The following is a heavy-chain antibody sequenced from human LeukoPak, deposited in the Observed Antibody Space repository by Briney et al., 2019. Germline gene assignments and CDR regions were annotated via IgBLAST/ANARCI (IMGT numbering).Heavy chain of an antibody. CDR3: FIVVVPAAFMGLDY. D-gene: IGHD2-2*01. J-gene: IGHJ4*02. CDR1: GGTFSSYA. CDR2: IIPIFGTA. V-gene: IGHV1-69*05. Sequence: GASVKVSCKASGGTFSSYAIGWVRQAPGQGLEWMGGIIPIFGTANYAQKFQGRVTMTRNTSISTAYMELSSLRSEDTAVYYCFIVVVPAAFMGLDYWGQGTLVTVSS.